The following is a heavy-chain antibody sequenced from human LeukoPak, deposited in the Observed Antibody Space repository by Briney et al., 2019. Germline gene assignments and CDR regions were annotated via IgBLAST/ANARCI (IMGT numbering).Heavy chain of an antibody. J-gene: IGHJ4*02. CDR1: GFTFSSHA. D-gene: IGHD2-2*01. V-gene: IGHV3-23*01. CDR3: ANDTSGTRYADY. Sequence: GGSLRLSCAASGFTFSSHALSWVRQAPGKGLEWVSSLSGSGYNTYYADSVKGRFTISRDNSKNTVYLQMNSLRAEDTAVYYCANDTSGTRYADYWGQGTLVTVSS. CDR2: LSGSGYNT.